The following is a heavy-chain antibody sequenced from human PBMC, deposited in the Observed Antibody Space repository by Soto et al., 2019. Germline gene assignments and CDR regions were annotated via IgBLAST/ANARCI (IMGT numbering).Heavy chain of an antibody. CDR2: ISGSGSTI. V-gene: IGHV3-23*01. CDR3: AKVFYYYDSSGYYYFDY. Sequence: EVQLLESGGGFVQPGGSLRLSCAASGFTFSSYAVSWVRQAPGKGPEWISSISGSGSTIYYADSVKGRFTTSRDNSKNTLYLQMSSLRAEDTAVYYCAKVFYYYDSSGYYYFDYWGQGTLVTVSS. CDR1: GFTFSSYA. D-gene: IGHD3-22*01. J-gene: IGHJ4*02.